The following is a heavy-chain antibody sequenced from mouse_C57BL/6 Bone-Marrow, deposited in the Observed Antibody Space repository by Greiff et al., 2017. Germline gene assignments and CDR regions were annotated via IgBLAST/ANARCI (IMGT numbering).Heavy chain of an antibody. J-gene: IGHJ3*01. CDR1: GYTFTSYW. CDR3: AREGGIYYGYGGFAY. D-gene: IGHD2-2*01. Sequence: VKLQQPGAELVKPGASVKLSCKASGYTFTSYWMHWVKQRPGQGLEWIGMIHPNSGSTNYNEKFKSKATLTVDKSSSTAYMQLSSLTSEDSAVXYCAREGGIYYGYGGFAYWGQGTLVTVSA. V-gene: IGHV1-64*01. CDR2: IHPNSGST.